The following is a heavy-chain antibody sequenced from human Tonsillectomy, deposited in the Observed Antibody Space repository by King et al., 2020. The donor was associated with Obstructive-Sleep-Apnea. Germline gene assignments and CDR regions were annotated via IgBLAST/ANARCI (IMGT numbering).Heavy chain of an antibody. Sequence: VQLVESGGGLVKPGGSLRLSCAASGFTFSNAWMSWVRQAPGKGLEWVGRIKSKTDGGTTDYAAPVKGRFTISRDDSKNTLYLQMNSLKTEDTAVYYCTTIVGATRYFDYWGQGTLVTVSS. J-gene: IGHJ4*02. V-gene: IGHV3-15*01. CDR1: GFTFSNAW. CDR3: TTIVGATRYFDY. CDR2: IKSKTDGGTT. D-gene: IGHD1-26*01.